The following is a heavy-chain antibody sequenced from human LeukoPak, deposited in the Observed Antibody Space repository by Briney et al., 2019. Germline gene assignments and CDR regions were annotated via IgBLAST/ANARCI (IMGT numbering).Heavy chain of an antibody. CDR2: IYSGGST. CDR3: VRGQLERPRSTFDY. D-gene: IGHD3-3*01. V-gene: IGHV3-53*01. Sequence: GGSLRLSCAASGFTVSSNYMSWVRQAPGKGLEWVSVIYSGGSTYYADSVKGRFTISRDNSKNTLYLQMNSLRAEDTAVYYCVRGQLERPRSTFDYWGQGTLVTVSS. CDR1: GFTVSSNY. J-gene: IGHJ4*02.